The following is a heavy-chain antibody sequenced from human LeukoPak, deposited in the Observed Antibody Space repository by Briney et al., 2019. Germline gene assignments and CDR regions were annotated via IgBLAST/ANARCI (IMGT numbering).Heavy chain of an antibody. V-gene: IGHV1-18*01. Sequence: ASVKVSCKASGYTFTSYGISWVRQAPGQGLEWMGWISAYNGNTNYAQKLQGRVTMTTDTSTSTAYMELRSLRSDDTAVYYCARDPPVAGSYYYYMDVCGKGTTVTVSS. CDR1: GYTFTSYG. CDR3: ARDPPVAGSYYYYMDV. D-gene: IGHD6-19*01. J-gene: IGHJ6*03. CDR2: ISAYNGNT.